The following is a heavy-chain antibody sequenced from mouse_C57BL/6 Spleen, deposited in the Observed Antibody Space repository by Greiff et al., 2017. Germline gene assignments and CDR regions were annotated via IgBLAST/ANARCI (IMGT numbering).Heavy chain of an antibody. CDR2: ISDGGSYT. Sequence: DVKLVESGGGLVKPGGSLKLSCAASGFTFSSYAMSWVRQTPEKRLEWVATISDGGSYTYYPDNVKGRFTISRDNAKNNLYLQMSHLKSEDTAMYYCARDPDGGFDYWGQGTTLTVSS. V-gene: IGHV5-4*01. CDR3: ARDPDGGFDY. CDR1: GFTFSSYA. J-gene: IGHJ2*01.